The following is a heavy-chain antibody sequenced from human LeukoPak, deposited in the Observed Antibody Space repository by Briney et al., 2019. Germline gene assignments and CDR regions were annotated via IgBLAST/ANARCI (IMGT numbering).Heavy chain of an antibody. CDR3: ARGYSSGWYGGLFDY. J-gene: IGHJ4*02. Sequence: PSETLSLTCAVSGGSISSSNWWSWVRQPPGKGLEWIGEIYHSGSTNYNPSLKSRVTISVDKSKNQFSLKLSSVTAADTAVYYCARGYSSGWYGGLFDYWGQGTLVTVSS. CDR1: GGSISSSNW. V-gene: IGHV4-4*02. D-gene: IGHD6-19*01. CDR2: IYHSGST.